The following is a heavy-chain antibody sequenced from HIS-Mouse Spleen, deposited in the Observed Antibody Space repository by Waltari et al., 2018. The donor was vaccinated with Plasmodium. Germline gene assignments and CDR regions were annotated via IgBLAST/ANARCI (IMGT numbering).Heavy chain of an antibody. D-gene: IGHD1-7*01. CDR1: GITCSSYS. Sequence: EVQLVESGGGLVKPGGYLRHSCAASGITCSSYSMNWVRQAPGKGVDGLSYMSSSSSYKYFADSVKGRFAISRDNAKNSLYLQMNRLRAEDTAVYYCARDHNWNYDYWGQGTLVTVSS. J-gene: IGHJ4*02. CDR2: MSSSSSYK. V-gene: IGHV3-21*01. CDR3: ARDHNWNYDY.